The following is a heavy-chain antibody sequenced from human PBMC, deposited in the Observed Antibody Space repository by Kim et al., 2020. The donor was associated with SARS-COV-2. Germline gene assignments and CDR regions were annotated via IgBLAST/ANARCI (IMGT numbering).Heavy chain of an antibody. V-gene: IGHV3-7*01. D-gene: IGHD2-21*02. CDR3: ASPRGGNSINFDY. CDR1: GFTFSSYW. Sequence: GGSLRLSCAASGFTFSSYWMSWVRQAPGKGLEWVANIKQDGSEKYYVDSVKGRFTISRDNAKNSLYLQMNSLRAEDTAVYYCASPRGGNSINFDYWGQGTLVTVSS. CDR2: IKQDGSEK. J-gene: IGHJ4*02.